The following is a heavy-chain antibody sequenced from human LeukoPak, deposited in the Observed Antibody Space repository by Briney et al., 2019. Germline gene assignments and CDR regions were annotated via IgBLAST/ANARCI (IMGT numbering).Heavy chain of an antibody. V-gene: IGHV3-23*01. J-gene: IGHJ5*02. D-gene: IGHD6-13*01. Sequence: GGSLRLSCEASGFTFSNYWMHWVRQVPGKGLEWVSAISGSGGSTYYADSVKGRFTISRDNSKNTLYLQMNSLRAEDTAVYYCASSIAAAVGAFDPWGQGTLVTVSS. CDR3: ASSIAAAVGAFDP. CDR2: ISGSGGST. CDR1: GFTFSNYW.